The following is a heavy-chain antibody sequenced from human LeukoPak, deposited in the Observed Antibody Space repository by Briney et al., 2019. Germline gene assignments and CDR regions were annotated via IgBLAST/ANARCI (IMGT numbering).Heavy chain of an antibody. CDR1: GGSISSSSYY. V-gene: IGHV4-39*01. CDR2: IYYSGST. CDR3: ARQWGHYDFWSGYQYYFDY. J-gene: IGHJ4*02. Sequence: PSETLSLTCTVSGGSISSSSYYWGWIRQPPGTGLEWIGSIYYSGSTYYNPSLKSRVTISVDTSKNQFSLKLSSVTATDTAVYYCARQWGHYDFWSGYQYYFDYWGQGTLVTVSS. D-gene: IGHD3-3*01.